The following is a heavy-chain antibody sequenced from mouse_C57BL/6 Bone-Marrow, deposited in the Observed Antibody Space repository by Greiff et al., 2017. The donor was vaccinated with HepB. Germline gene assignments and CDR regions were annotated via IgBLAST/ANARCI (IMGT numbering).Heavy chain of an antibody. V-gene: IGHV1-55*01. CDR2: IYPGSGST. D-gene: IGHD1-1*01. CDR1: GYTFTSYW. J-gene: IGHJ1*03. Sequence: QVQLQQPGAELVKPGASVKMSCKASGYTFTSYWITWVKQRPGQGLEWIGDIYPGSGSTNYNEKFNSKATLTVDTSSSTAYMQLSSLTSEDSAVYYCARSGTAVVAKDWYVDVWGTGTTVTVSS. CDR3: ARSGTAVVAKDWYVDV.